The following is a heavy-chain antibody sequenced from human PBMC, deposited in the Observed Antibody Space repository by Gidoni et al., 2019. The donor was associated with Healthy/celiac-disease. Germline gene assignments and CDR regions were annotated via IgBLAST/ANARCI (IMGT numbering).Heavy chain of an antibody. CDR3: ASLFAVVTENWFDP. J-gene: IGHJ5*02. V-gene: IGHV3-30*01. D-gene: IGHD2-21*01. Sequence: GRFTISRDNSKNTLYLQMNSLRAEDTAVYYCASLFAVVTENWFDPWGQGTLVTVSS.